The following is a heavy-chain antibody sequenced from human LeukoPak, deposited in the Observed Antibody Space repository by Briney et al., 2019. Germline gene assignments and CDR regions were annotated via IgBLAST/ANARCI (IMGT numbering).Heavy chain of an antibody. CDR3: ARAVLVASYHLDS. V-gene: IGHV1-2*02. Sequence: EASVKVSCKASGYTFTGYYLHWVRQAPGQGLEWMGWINPNSSATNYAQRFRGRVTMTRDTSISTAYTELNRLTSDDTAVYYCARAVLVASYHLDSWGQGSLAIVSS. CDR1: GYTFTGYY. CDR2: INPNSSAT. J-gene: IGHJ4*02. D-gene: IGHD5-12*01.